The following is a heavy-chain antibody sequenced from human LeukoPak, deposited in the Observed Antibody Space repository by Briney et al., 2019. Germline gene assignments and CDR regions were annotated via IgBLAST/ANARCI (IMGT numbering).Heavy chain of an antibody. CDR1: GFTFSSYA. D-gene: IGHD6-19*01. J-gene: IGHJ4*02. CDR3: ARGQGIAVAGIGGDY. Sequence: PGGSLRLSCAASGFTFSSYAMHWVRQAPGKGLEWVAVISYDGSNKYYADSVKGRFTISRDNSKNTLYLQMNSLRAEDTAVYYCARGQGIAVAGIGGDYWGQGTLVTVSS. V-gene: IGHV3-30-3*01. CDR2: ISYDGSNK.